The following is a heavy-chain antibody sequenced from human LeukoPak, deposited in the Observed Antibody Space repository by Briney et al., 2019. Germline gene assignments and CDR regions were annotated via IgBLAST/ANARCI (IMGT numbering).Heavy chain of an antibody. Sequence: GGSLRLSCAASGFTFSSYAMSWVRQAPGKGLEWVSAISGSGGSTYYADSVKGRFTISRDNSKNTLYLQMNSVRAEDTAVYYCAKDSYDYPWSYFDYWGQGTLVTVSS. V-gene: IGHV3-23*01. CDR1: GFTFSSYA. CDR3: AKDSYDYPWSYFDY. CDR2: ISGSGGST. J-gene: IGHJ4*02. D-gene: IGHD3-16*01.